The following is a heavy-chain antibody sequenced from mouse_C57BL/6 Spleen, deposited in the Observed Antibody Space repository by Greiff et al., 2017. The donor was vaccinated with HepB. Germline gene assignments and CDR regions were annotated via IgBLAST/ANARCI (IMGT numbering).Heavy chain of an antibody. CDR1: GYTFTDYN. D-gene: IGHD1-1*01. V-gene: IGHV1-18*01. CDR2: INPNNGGT. Sequence: VQLQQSGPELVKPGASVKIPCKASGYTFTDYNMDWVKQSHGKSLEWIGDINPNNGGTIYNQKFKGKATLTVDKSSSTAYMELRSLTSEDTAVYYCARRYYGSSYWFAYWGQGTLVTVSA. CDR3: ARRYYGSSYWFAY. J-gene: IGHJ3*01.